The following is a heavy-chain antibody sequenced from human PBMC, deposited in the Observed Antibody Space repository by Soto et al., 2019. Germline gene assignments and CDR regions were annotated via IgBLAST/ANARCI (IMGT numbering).Heavy chain of an antibody. CDR2: IISIFGTA. Sequence: QVQLVQSGAEVKKPGSSVKVSCKASGVTFSSYAISWVRQAPGQGLEWMGVIISIFGTANYAQKFQGRVTITADASTSTAYMELSSLRSEDTAVYYCARESRYCSGGSCYFLPGIDYWGQGTLVTVSS. D-gene: IGHD2-15*01. V-gene: IGHV1-69*12. CDR3: ARESRYCSGGSCYFLPGIDY. CDR1: GVTFSSYA. J-gene: IGHJ4*02.